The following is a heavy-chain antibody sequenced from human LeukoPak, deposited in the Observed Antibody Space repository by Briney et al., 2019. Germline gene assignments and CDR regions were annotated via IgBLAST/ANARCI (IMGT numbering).Heavy chain of an antibody. CDR3: ARSIVGATSHKTYYYYMDV. V-gene: IGHV4-59*08. D-gene: IGHD1-26*01. CDR1: GASISSYY. J-gene: IGHJ6*03. CDR2: IHSSGNT. Sequence: SETLSLTCTVSGASISSYYWSWLRQPPGKGLEWIGYIHSSGNTNYNPSLKSRVTISVDTSKNQFTLKLSSVTAADTAVYYCARSIVGATSHKTYYYYMDVWGKGTTVTVSS.